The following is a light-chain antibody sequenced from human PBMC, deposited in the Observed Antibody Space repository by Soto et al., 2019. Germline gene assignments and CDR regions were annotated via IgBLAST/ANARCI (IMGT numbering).Light chain of an antibody. CDR2: EVT. CDR1: SSDIGDNY. V-gene: IGLV2-8*01. J-gene: IGLJ1*01. Sequence: QSALTQPPSASGPPGQSVTISCTGTSSDIGDNYVSWYQQHPGKAPKLIIYEVTQRPSGVPDRFSGSKSGNTASLTVSGLQTEDEADYYCSAYAGSNNFVFGSGTKLTVL. CDR3: SAYAGSNNFV.